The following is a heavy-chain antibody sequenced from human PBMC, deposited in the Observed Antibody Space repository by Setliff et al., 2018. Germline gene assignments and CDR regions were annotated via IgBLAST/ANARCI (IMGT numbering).Heavy chain of an antibody. V-gene: IGHV4-59*01. Sequence: PSETLSLTCTVSGDSMSNYHWSWIRQPPGKGLEWIGYIFDNGNTYYNPSLKSRVTISVDTSKNQFSLKLPSVTAADTAMYYCTVYNTGSSKDHYWGQGTPVTVSS. CDR3: TVYNTGSSKDHY. D-gene: IGHD2-8*02. CDR1: GDSMSNYH. CDR2: IFDNGNT. J-gene: IGHJ4*02.